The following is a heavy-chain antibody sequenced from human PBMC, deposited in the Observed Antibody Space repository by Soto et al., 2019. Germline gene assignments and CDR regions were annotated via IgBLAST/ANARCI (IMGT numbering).Heavy chain of an antibody. CDR1: VRSISRCGYY. J-gene: IGHJ4*02. CDR2: IYYSGST. D-gene: IGHD4-4*01. Sequence: SESLSLTCTVSVRSISRCGYYWSWIPQHPGKGLEWIGYIYYSGSTYYNPSLKSRVTISVDTSKNQFSLKLSSVTAADTAVYYCAAYSNSEYYFDYWGRGTLVTVYS. CDR3: AAYSNSEYYFDY. V-gene: IGHV4-31*03.